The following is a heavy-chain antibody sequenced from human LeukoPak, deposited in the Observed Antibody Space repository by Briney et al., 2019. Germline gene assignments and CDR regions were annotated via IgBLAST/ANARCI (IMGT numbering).Heavy chain of an antibody. CDR2: ISAYNGNT. D-gene: IGHD2-21*02. V-gene: IGHV1-18*01. J-gene: IGHJ4*02. Sequence: GASVKVSCKASGYTFTSYGISWVRQAPGQGLEWMGWISAYNGNTNYAQKLQGRVTMTTDTSTSTAYMELRSLRSDDTAVYYCARDFYCGGDCRSKDYWGQGTLVTVSS. CDR1: GYTFTSYG. CDR3: ARDFYCGGDCRSKDY.